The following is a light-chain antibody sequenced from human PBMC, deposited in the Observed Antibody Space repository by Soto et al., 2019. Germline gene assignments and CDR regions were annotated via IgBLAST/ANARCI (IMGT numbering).Light chain of an antibody. J-gene: IGKJ5*01. CDR2: FAS. V-gene: IGKV1D-16*01. CDR1: QDIGSH. Sequence: DIHITQSQSSLSASVGDRVAITCRASQDIGSHLAWYQQKPAKAPKSLIYFASTLQSGVPSRFSASGSGTDFTLTISSLQPEDFATYCCPQFRSFPIPFGQGTRLEIK. CDR3: PQFRSFPIP.